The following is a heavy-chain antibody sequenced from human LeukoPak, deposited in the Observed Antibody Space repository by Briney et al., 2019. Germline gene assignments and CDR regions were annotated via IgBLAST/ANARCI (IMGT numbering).Heavy chain of an antibody. CDR1: GGTFSSYA. CDR2: IIPILGIA. V-gene: IGHV1-69*04. Sequence: GASVKVSCKASGGTFSSYAISWVRQAPGQGLEWMGRIIPILGIANYAQKFQGRVTITADKSTSTAYMELSSLRSEDTAVYYCARGFPAGNWFDPWGQGTLVTVSS. CDR3: ARGFPAGNWFDP. J-gene: IGHJ5*02.